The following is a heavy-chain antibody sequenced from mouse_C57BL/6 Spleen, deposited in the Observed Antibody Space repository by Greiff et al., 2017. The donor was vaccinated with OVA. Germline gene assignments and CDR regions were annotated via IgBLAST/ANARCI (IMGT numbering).Heavy chain of an antibody. CDR1: GYTFTSYW. J-gene: IGHJ3*01. D-gene: IGHD3-2*02. CDR3: ASSSGYPAWFAY. CDR2: IDPSDSET. V-gene: IGHV1-52*01. Sequence: QVHVKQPGAELVRPGSSVKLSCKASGYTFTSYWMHWVKQRPIQGLEWIGNIDPSDSETHYNQKFKDKATLTVDKSSSTASMQLSSLTSEDSAVYYCASSSGYPAWFAYWGQGTLVTVSA.